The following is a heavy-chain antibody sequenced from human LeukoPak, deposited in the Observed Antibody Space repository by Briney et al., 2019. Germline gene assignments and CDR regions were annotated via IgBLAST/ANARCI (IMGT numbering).Heavy chain of an antibody. CDR1: GFTFDDYA. Sequence: PGRSLRLSCAASGFTFDDYAMHWVRQAPGKGLEWVSGISWNSGSIGYADSVKGRFTISRDNAKNSLYLQMNSLRAEDTALYYCAKGPTALYGDYEELSLFFDYWGQGTLVTVSS. D-gene: IGHD4-17*01. V-gene: IGHV3-9*01. J-gene: IGHJ4*02. CDR3: AKGPTALYGDYEELSLFFDY. CDR2: ISWNSGSI.